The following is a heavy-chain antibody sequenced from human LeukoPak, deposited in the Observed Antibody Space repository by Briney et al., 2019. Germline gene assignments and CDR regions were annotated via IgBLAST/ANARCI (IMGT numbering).Heavy chain of an antibody. V-gene: IGHV1-8*01. J-gene: IGHJ5*02. D-gene: IGHD3-22*01. Sequence: ASVKVSCKASGYTFTSYDINWVRQATGQGLEWMGWMNPNSGNTGYAQKFQGRVTMTRNTSISTAYMELSSLRSEDTAVYYCAAEPSLEYYYDSSGFQQDWFDPWGQGTLVTVSS. CDR3: AAEPSLEYYYDSSGFQQDWFDP. CDR2: MNPNSGNT. CDR1: GYTFTSYD.